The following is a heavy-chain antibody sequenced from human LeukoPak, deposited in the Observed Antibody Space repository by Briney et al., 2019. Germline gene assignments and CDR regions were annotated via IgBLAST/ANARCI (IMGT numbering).Heavy chain of an antibody. V-gene: IGHV1-2*02. CDR2: INAYSGGT. CDR3: ARVEEKSVPTYWSFDV. J-gene: IGHJ2*01. CDR1: GYNFNAYY. D-gene: IGHD3-10*02. Sequence: ASVKVSCKASGYNFNAYYMHWGRQAPGQGLEWMGWINAYSGGTNYAQKFQGRVTMTRDTSISTAYMELSRLRFDDTAVYYCARVEEKSVPTYWSFDVWGRGTLVTVSS.